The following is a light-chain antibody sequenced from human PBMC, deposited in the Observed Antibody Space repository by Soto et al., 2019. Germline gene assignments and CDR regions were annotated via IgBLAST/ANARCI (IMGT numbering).Light chain of an antibody. V-gene: IGKV1-39*01. CDR2: AAS. Sequence: DIQMTQSPSSLSASVEDRVIITCRASQSISNHLNWYQQKPGKAPKLLIFAASSLQSGVPSRFSGSRSGPDFTLTISSLQPEDFATYYCQQCYSRPPTFGQGTKVDIK. CDR3: QQCYSRPPT. J-gene: IGKJ1*01. CDR1: QSISNH.